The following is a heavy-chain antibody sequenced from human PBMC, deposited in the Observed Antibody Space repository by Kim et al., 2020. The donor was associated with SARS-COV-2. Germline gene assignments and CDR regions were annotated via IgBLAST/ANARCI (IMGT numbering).Heavy chain of an antibody. Sequence: ASVKVSCKASGYTFTSYDINWVRQATGQGLEWMGWMNPNSGNTGYAQKFQGRVTMTRNTSISTAYMELSSLRSEDTAVYYCARGMHSSSWLMGNYYYYYGMDLWGQGTTITVSS. CDR3: ARGMHSSSWLMGNYYYYYGMDL. V-gene: IGHV1-8*01. D-gene: IGHD6-13*01. CDR2: MNPNSGNT. J-gene: IGHJ6*02. CDR1: GYTFTSYD.